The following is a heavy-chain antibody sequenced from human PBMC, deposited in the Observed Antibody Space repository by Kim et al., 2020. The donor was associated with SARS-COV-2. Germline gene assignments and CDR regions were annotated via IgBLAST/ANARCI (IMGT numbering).Heavy chain of an antibody. CDR3: ARGQYYYGSGSYLRYYYYGMDV. CDR1: GYSFTSYW. Sequence: GESLKISCKGSGYSFTSYWISWVRQMPGKGLEWMGRIDPSDSYTNYSPSFQGHVTISADKSISTAYLQWSSLKASDTAMYYCARGQYYYGSGSYLRYYYYGMDVWGQGTTVTVSS. V-gene: IGHV5-10-1*01. CDR2: IDPSDSYT. J-gene: IGHJ6*02. D-gene: IGHD3-10*01.